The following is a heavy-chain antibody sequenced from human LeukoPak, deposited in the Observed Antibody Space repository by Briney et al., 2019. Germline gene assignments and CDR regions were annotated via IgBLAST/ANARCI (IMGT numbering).Heavy chain of an antibody. CDR1: GGSFSGYY. J-gene: IGHJ4*02. V-gene: IGHV4-34*01. CDR2: INHSGST. D-gene: IGHD5-18*01. CDR3: AKDLGYNYLFDY. Sequence: SETLSLTCAVYGGSFSGYYWSWIRQPPGKGLEWIGEINHSGSTNYNPSLKSRVTISVDTSKNQFSLKLSSVTAADTAVYYCAKDLGYNYLFDYWGQGTLVTVSS.